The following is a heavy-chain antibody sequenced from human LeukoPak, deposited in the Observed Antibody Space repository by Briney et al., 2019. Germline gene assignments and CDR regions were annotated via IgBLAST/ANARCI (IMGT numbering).Heavy chain of an antibody. CDR1: GFTFSSYA. CDR2: ISGSGGST. Sequence: GGSLRLSCAASGFTFSSYAMSWVRQAPGKGLEWVSAISGSGGSTYYADSVKGRFTISRDNSKNTLYLQMNSLRAEVTAVYYCAKASGYSGYDPSDYWGQGTLVTVSS. V-gene: IGHV3-23*01. CDR3: AKASGYSGYDPSDY. D-gene: IGHD5-12*01. J-gene: IGHJ4*02.